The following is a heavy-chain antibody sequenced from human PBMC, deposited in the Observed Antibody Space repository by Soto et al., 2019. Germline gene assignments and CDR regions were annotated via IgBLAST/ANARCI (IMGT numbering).Heavy chain of an antibody. D-gene: IGHD2-15*01. CDR1: GGSISRGGYS. Sequence: QLQLQESGSGLVKPSQTLSLTCAVSGGSISRGGYSWTWIRQPPGKGLEWIGYIYHSGNTYYNPSLKSRVTISGDRSKNQFTLNLSSVTAADTAVYYCASNVAADDALDVSGQGTMVTVSS. J-gene: IGHJ3*01. V-gene: IGHV4-30-2*01. CDR2: IYHSGNT. CDR3: ASNVAADDALDV.